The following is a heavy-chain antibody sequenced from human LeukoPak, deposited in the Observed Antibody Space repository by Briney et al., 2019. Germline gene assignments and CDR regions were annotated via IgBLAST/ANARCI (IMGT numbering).Heavy chain of an antibody. CDR2: INPNSGGT. Sequence: ASVKASCKASGYTFTGYYMHWVRQAPGQGLEWMGWINPNSGGTNYAQKFQGRVTMTRDTSISTAYMELSRLRSDDTAVYYCARGFNYDFWSGYNNWFDPWGQGTLVTVSS. V-gene: IGHV1-2*02. CDR3: ARGFNYDFWSGYNNWFDP. D-gene: IGHD3-3*01. CDR1: GYTFTGYY. J-gene: IGHJ5*02.